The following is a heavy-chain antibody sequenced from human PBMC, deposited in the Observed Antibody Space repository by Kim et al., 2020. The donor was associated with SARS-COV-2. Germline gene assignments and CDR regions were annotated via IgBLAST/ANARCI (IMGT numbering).Heavy chain of an antibody. D-gene: IGHD6-6*01. J-gene: IGHJ4*02. CDR2: IYTGGSA. CDR1: GFTVSSSY. CDR3: ARGLPAARTIAAVDD. Sequence: GGSLRLSCAASGFTVSSSYMSWVRQAPGKGLDWVSVIYTGGSASYADSVKGRFTISRDNSKNTVYLQMNRLRAEDTAVYYCARGLPAARTIAAVDDWGQG. V-gene: IGHV3-66*01.